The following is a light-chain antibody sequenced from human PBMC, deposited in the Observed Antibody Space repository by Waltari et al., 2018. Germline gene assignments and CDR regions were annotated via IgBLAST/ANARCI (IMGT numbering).Light chain of an antibody. V-gene: IGKV1-6*01. CDR1: QGVGSD. Sequence: AIGITQSPSSLSASVGATVTITCRASQGVGSDLGLYQQKPGKAPRILISAASTLQSGVPSRFSGSGSGTDFTLTISGLQPEDFATYYCLQDYIYPWTFGQGTKVEIK. J-gene: IGKJ1*01. CDR2: AAS. CDR3: LQDYIYPWT.